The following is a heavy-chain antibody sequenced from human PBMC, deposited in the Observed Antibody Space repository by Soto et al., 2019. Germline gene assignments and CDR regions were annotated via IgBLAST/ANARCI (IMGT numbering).Heavy chain of an antibody. CDR1: GFTFSNIW. CDR2: IKTNIIGGAT. V-gene: IGHV3-15*01. CDR3: TALWYYTESSGY. J-gene: IGHJ4*02. D-gene: IGHD3-3*01. Sequence: EVQLVESGGGLVKPGGSLRLSCAASGFTFSNIWMSWVRQAPGKGLEWVGRIKTNIIGGATDYAAPLKGRFIISRDDSKNTLYLQMTTLTPEDTAVYYCTALWYYTESSGYWGQGTLVTVSS.